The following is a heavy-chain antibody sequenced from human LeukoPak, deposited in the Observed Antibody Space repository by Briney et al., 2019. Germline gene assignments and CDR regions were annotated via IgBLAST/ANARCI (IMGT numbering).Heavy chain of an antibody. V-gene: IGHV1-18*01. CDR3: ARVAWDTANNWFDP. D-gene: IGHD5-18*01. Sequence: ASVKVSCKTSGYSENFYGITWVRQVAGQGLEWMGWISAQHGQTEYAPNSQDRVTMTTDTYTNTAYMELSSLRSEDTAVYYCARVAWDTANNWFDPWGQGTLVTVSS. CDR1: GYSENFYG. J-gene: IGHJ5*02. CDR2: ISAQHGQT.